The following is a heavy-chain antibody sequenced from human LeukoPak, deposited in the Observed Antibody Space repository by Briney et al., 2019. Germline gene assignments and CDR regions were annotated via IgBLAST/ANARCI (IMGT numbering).Heavy chain of an antibody. V-gene: IGHV4-59*08. D-gene: IGHD3-22*01. CDR3: ARHRDYYDT. CDR1: GASINNNX. Sequence: SETLSLTCTVSGASINNNXXTXXXQPPGXXLEWIGYIYSSGSANYNPSLKSRVIISGDTSKNQISLNLTSVTAADTAAYFCARHRDYYDTWGHGTLVTVSS. CDR2: IYSSGSA. J-gene: IGHJ4*01.